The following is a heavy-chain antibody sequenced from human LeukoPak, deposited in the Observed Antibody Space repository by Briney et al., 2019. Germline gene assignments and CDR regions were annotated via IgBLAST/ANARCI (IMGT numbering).Heavy chain of an antibody. CDR2: INHSGST. CDR3: VRGDYSYDYYYYYGMDD. CDR1: GGSFSGYY. J-gene: IGHJ6*02. V-gene: IGHV4-34*01. Sequence: SETLSLTCAVYGGSFSGYYWRWIRQPPGKGLEWIGEINHSGSTNYNPSLKSRVTISVDTSKNQFYLKLSSVTAADTAVYYCVRGDYSYDYYYYYGMDDWGQGTTVTVSS. D-gene: IGHD4-11*01.